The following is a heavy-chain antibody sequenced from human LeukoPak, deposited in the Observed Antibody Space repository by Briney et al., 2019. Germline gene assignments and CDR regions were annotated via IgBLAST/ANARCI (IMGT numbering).Heavy chain of an antibody. CDR3: AREYGGNPGLFGY. D-gene: IGHD4-23*01. Sequence: GASVKVSCKASGYTFLGYTISWVRQAPGHGLEWMGWITPYNGNTNYVQNFQGRVNMTTDTSTSTAYMELRSLRSDDTAVYYCAREYGGNPGLFGYWGQGTLVTVSS. J-gene: IGHJ4*02. CDR1: GYTFLGYT. CDR2: ITPYNGNT. V-gene: IGHV1-18*01.